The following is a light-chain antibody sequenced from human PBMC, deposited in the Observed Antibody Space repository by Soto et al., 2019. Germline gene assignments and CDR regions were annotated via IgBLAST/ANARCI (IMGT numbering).Light chain of an antibody. V-gene: IGLV1-44*01. CDR3: AAWDDSLRGNV. J-gene: IGLJ3*02. Sequence: QSVLTQPPSASRTPGQRVTISCSGSSSSIGSNTVNWYQQLPGTAPKLLIYGTNRRPSGVPDRFSGSKSGTSASLAISGLQSEDEADYYCAAWDDSLRGNVFGGGTKLTV. CDR1: SSSIGSNT. CDR2: GTN.